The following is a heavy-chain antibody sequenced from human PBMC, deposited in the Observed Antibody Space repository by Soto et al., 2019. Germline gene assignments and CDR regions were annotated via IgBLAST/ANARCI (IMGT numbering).Heavy chain of an antibody. J-gene: IGHJ6*02. CDR2: IYDSGST. V-gene: IGHV4-59*01. CDR3: ARGTKYYYQVKDV. Sequence: PSETLSLTWTVSGDSINNYYWTWIRQPPGKGLEWIGYIYDSGSTSYNPSLKSRLTISVDTSKNQFSLKLKSVTAADTAVYYCARGTKYYYQVKDVWGHGTTVTVSS. CDR1: GDSINNYY.